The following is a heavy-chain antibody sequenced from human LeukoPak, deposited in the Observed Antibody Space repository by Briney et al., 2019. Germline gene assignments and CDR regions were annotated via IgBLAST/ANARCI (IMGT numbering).Heavy chain of an antibody. V-gene: IGHV1-2*02. D-gene: IGHD6-19*01. Sequence: ASVKVSCKASGYTFTGYYMHWVRQAPGQGLEWMGWINPNSGGTNYAQKFQGRVTMTRDTSISTAYMELSRLRSDDTAVYYCARDSGWAGGKDNWFDPWGQGTLVTVSS. CDR2: INPNSGGT. CDR3: ARDSGWAGGKDNWFDP. CDR1: GYTFTGYY. J-gene: IGHJ5*02.